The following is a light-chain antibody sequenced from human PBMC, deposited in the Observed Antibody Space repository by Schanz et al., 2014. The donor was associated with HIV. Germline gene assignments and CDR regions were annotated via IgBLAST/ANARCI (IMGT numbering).Light chain of an antibody. CDR1: TSNIGANFA. Sequence: QSVLTQPPSVSGAPGQRVTISCTGSTSNIGANFALPRYPPLPGAAPRLLIYGNNNRPSGVPDRFSASKSGTSASLAISGLQSEDEADYYCSTWDDRLNGPVFGGGTKLTVL. J-gene: IGLJ2*01. V-gene: IGLV1-40*01. CDR3: STWDDRLNGPV. CDR2: GNN.